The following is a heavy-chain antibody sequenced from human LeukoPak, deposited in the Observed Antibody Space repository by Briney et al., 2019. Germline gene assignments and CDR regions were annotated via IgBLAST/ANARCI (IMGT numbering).Heavy chain of an antibody. D-gene: IGHD6-13*01. CDR1: GYTFTGYY. Sequence: ASVKVSCKASGYTFTGYYMHWVRQAPGQGLEWMGWINPNSGGTNYAQKFQGRVTMTRDTSISTAYMELSRLRSDDTAVYYCARDIGSISWSNFDYWGQGTLVTVSS. CDR2: INPNSGGT. J-gene: IGHJ4*02. V-gene: IGHV1-2*02. CDR3: ARDIGSISWSNFDY.